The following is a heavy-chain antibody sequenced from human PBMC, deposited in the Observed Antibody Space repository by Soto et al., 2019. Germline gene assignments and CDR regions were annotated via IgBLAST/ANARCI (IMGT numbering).Heavy chain of an antibody. CDR2: ISADSGNT. CDR1: GYTFSSFG. D-gene: IGHD2-8*01. V-gene: IGHV1-18*01. CDR3: ARDQRCNNGICSLY. J-gene: IGHJ4*02. Sequence: QIQLVQSEAEEKRPGASVKLSCKTTGYTFSSFGVSWVRQAPGRGLEWVGWISADSGNTNYAQKFQGRVTMTRDTSTSTAYMELRSLRSDDTAVYFCARDQRCNNGICSLYWGQGTLVTVSS.